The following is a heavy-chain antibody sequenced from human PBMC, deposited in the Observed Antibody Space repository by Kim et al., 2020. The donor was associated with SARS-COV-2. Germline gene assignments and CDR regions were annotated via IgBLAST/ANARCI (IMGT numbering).Heavy chain of an antibody. D-gene: IGHD2-15*01. CDR3: ARDRGSLSGMDV. CDR1: GGTFSQYG. J-gene: IGHJ6*02. CDR2: IIPIFGTT. Sequence: SVKVSCKASGGTFSQYGISWVRQAPGQGLEWMGAIIPIFGTTHYAPKFQGRVTITADEFTNTANMELTSLTAGDTAVYYCARDRGSLSGMDVWGQGTTVTVTS. V-gene: IGHV1-69*13.